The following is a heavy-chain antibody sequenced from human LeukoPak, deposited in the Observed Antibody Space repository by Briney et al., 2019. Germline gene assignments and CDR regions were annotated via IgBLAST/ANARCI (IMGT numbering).Heavy chain of an antibody. V-gene: IGHV3-66*02. Sequence: GGSLRLSCEGSGFSARGNYMSWVRQAPGKGLEWVAVVYSGGSINHVDAVKGRFSVSRDNSKDTLYLQMNNLRPEDTGVYFCARDLGWDNVTSFHFWGLGTQVTVSS. D-gene: IGHD2-15*01. CDR1: GFSARGNY. J-gene: IGHJ4*02. CDR2: VYSGGSI. CDR3: ARDLGWDNVTSFHF.